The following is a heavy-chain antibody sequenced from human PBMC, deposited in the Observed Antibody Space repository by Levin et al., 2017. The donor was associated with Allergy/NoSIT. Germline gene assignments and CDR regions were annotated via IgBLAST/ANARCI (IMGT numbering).Heavy chain of an antibody. CDR3: ARDTVAGHFYYYYDGMDV. CDR1: GFTFSSYE. CDR2: ISSSGSTI. Sequence: GGSLRLSCAASGFTFSSYEMNWVRQAPGKGLEWVSYISSSGSTIYYADSVKGRFTISRDNAKNSLYLQMNSLRAEDTAVYYCARDTVAGHFYYYYDGMDVWGQGTTVTVSS. V-gene: IGHV3-48*03. J-gene: IGHJ6*02. D-gene: IGHD6-19*01.